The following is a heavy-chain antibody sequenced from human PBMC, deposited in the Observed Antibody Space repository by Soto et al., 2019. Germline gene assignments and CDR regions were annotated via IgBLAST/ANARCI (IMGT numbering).Heavy chain of an antibody. CDR3: ARVGDYYYGMDV. CDR2: IYSGGST. J-gene: IGHJ6*02. V-gene: IGHV3-53*01. CDR1: GFTVSSNY. Sequence: GGSLRLSCAASGFTVSSNYMSWVRQAPGKGLEWVSVIYSGGSTYYADSVKGRFTISRDNSKNTLYLQMNSLRAEDTAVYYCARVGDYYYGMDVWGQGTTVTVSS.